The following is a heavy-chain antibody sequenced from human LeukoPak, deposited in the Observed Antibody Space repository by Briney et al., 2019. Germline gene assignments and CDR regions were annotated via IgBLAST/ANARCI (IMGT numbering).Heavy chain of an antibody. CDR1: GFRFSIYT. CDR3: AKRGVVIRVILVGFHKQAYYFDS. Sequence: GGSLRLSCAASGFRFSIYTMSWVRQAPGKGLEWVAGISDSGGNTNYADSVKGRFTISRDNPKNTLYLQMNSLRAEDTAVYFCAKRGVVIRVILVGFHKQAYYFDSWGQGALVTVSS. V-gene: IGHV3-23*01. D-gene: IGHD3-22*01. J-gene: IGHJ4*02. CDR2: ISDSGGNT.